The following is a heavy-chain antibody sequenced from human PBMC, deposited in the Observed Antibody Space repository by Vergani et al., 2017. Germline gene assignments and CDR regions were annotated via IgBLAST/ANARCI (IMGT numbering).Heavy chain of an antibody. CDR1: GFTFSSYA. V-gene: IGHV3-23*04. J-gene: IGHJ3*02. CDR2: ISGSGGST. CDR3: AKDLTYYYDSSGYYWDAFDI. Sequence: EVQLVESGGGLVQPGGSLRLSCAASGFTFSSYAMSWFRQAPGKGLEWVSAISGSGGSTYYADSVKGRFTISRDNSKNTLYLQMNSLRAEDTAVYYCAKDLTYYYDSSGYYWDAFDIWGQGTMVTVSS. D-gene: IGHD3-22*01.